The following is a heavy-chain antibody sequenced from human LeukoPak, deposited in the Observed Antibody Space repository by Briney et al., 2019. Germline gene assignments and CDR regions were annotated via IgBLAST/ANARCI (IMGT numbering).Heavy chain of an antibody. J-gene: IGHJ3*02. CDR2: IFHRGGT. D-gene: IGHD1-7*01. CDR1: NDSISSGDYY. CDR3: ARVSNWNYGGAFDI. Sequence: SETLSLTCTVSNDSISSGDYYWNWIRQPPGKGLEWIGYIFHRGGTSYNPSLKSRILFSVDTSQNQFSLKLNSVTAADTAVYYCARVSNWNYGGAFDIWGQGTMVTVSS. V-gene: IGHV4-30-4*01.